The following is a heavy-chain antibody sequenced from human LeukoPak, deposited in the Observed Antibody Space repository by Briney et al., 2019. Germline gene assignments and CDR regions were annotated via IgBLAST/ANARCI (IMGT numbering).Heavy chain of an antibody. V-gene: IGHV4-59*01. CDR1: GGSISSYY. Sequence: SETLSLTCTVSGGSISSYYWSWIRQPPGKGLEWIGYIYYSGSTNYNPSLKSRVTISVDTSKNQFSLKLSSVTAADTAVYYCAREGPIAAAGAGFDYWGQGTLATVSS. CDR2: IYYSGST. J-gene: IGHJ4*02. CDR3: AREGPIAAAGAGFDY. D-gene: IGHD6-13*01.